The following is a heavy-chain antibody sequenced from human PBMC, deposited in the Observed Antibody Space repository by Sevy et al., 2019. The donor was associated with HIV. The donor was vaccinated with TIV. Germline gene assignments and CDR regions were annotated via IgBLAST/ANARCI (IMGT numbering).Heavy chain of an antibody. D-gene: IGHD3-22*01. J-gene: IGHJ6*02. CDR2: ISSSGSTI. Sequence: GGSLRLSCAASGFTFSDYYMSWIRQAPGKGLEWVSYISSSGSTIYYADSVKGRFTISRDNAKNSLYLQMNSLRAEDTAVYYCAREGSKDSSGYYYFYYYYGMDVWGQGTTVTASS. CDR1: GFTFSDYY. V-gene: IGHV3-11*01. CDR3: AREGSKDSSGYYYFYYYYGMDV.